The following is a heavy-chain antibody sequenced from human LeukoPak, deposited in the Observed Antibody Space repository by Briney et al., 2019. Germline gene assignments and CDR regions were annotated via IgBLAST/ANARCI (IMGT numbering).Heavy chain of an antibody. Sequence: SVKVSCKAFGGTFSSYAISWVRQAPGQGLEWMGGIIPIFGTANYAQKFQGRVTMTRDTSTSTVYVELSSLRSEDTAVYYCACIAVAGTRRDLDYWGQGTLVTVSS. D-gene: IGHD6-19*01. V-gene: IGHV1-69*05. CDR3: ACIAVAGTRRDLDY. CDR1: GGTFSSYA. CDR2: IIPIFGTA. J-gene: IGHJ4*02.